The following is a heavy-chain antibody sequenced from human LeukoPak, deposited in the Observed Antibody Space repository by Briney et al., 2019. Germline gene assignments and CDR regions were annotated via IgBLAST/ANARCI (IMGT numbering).Heavy chain of an antibody. CDR1: GGSFSGYY. Sequence: SSETLSLTCAVYGGSFSGYYWSWIRQPPGKGLEWIGEINHSGSTNYNPSLKSRVTISVDTSKNQFSLKLSSVTAADTAVYYCARLSTSHSVDTAEKYYFDYWGQGTLVTVSS. CDR3: ARLSTSHSVDTAEKYYFDY. D-gene: IGHD5-18*01. CDR2: INHSGST. J-gene: IGHJ4*02. V-gene: IGHV4-34*01.